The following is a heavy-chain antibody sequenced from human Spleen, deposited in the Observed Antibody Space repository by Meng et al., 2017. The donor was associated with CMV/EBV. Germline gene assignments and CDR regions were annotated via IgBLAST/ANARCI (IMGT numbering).Heavy chain of an antibody. Sequence: SGSPITTYDINCVRRPPRRELRWLSWMNPDSGNTDDTPNFQSRVTITRDTSIDTSYMELSGLTSDDTAVYYCARAGVTVRFLEWLNYWGQGTLVTVSS. V-gene: IGHV1-8*01. CDR1: GSPITTYD. CDR3: ARAGVTVRFLEWLNY. D-gene: IGHD3-3*01. J-gene: IGHJ4*02. CDR2: MNPDSGNT.